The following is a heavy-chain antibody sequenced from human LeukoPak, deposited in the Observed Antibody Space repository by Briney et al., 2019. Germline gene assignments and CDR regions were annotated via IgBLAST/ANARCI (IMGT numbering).Heavy chain of an antibody. CDR2: ISSSGSPI. J-gene: IGHJ6*03. CDR3: ARARRSYGSGSYYSLYYHYYMDV. V-gene: IGHV3-11*04. D-gene: IGHD3-10*01. CDR1: GFTFSDYY. Sequence: PGGSLRLSCAASGFTFSDYYMSWIRQAPGKGLEWVSYISSSGSPIYYADSVKGRFTISRDNAKNSLFLQMNSLRAEDTAVYYCARARRSYGSGSYYSLYYHYYMDVWGKGTTVTISS.